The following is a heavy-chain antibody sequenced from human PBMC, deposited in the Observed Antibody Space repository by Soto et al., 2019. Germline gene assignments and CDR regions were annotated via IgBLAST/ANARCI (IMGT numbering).Heavy chain of an antibody. CDR2: ISYDGSNK. CDR3: ARGGALPAAPPVDY. D-gene: IGHD2-2*01. Sequence: QVQLVESGGGVVQPGRSLRLSCAASGFTFSSYAMHWVRQAPGKGLEWVAVISYDGSNKYYADSVKGRFTISRDNSKNTLYLQMNSLRAEDTAVYYCARGGALPAAPPVDYWGQGTLVTVSS. J-gene: IGHJ4*02. V-gene: IGHV3-30-3*01. CDR1: GFTFSSYA.